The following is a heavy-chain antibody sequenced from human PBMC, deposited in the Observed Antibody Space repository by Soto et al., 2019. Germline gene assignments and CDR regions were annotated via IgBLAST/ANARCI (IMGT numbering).Heavy chain of an antibody. CDR1: GFTFSGSA. D-gene: IGHD1-26*01. V-gene: IGHV3-73*01. CDR3: TTPDTRPYSGSSDDALDI. CDR2: IRSKAKSYAT. Sequence: GGSLRLSCAASGFTFSGSAMHWVRQASGKGLGWVGRIRSKAKSYATAYAASVKGRFTISRDDSKKTAYLQMNSLKTEDTAVYYCTTPDTRPYSGSSDDALDIWGQGTMVTVSS. J-gene: IGHJ3*02.